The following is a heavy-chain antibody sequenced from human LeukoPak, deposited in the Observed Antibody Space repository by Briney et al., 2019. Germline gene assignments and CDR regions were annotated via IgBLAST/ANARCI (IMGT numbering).Heavy chain of an antibody. CDR1: GYTFTGYY. Sequence: ASVKVSCKASGYTFTGYYMHWVRQAPGQGLEWMGWINPNSGGTNYAQKFQGRVTMTRDTSISTAYMELSSLRSEDTAVYYCARGVRFLEWLPYYYYMDVWGKGTTVTVSS. V-gene: IGHV1-2*02. D-gene: IGHD3-3*01. CDR3: ARGVRFLEWLPYYYYMDV. CDR2: INPNSGGT. J-gene: IGHJ6*03.